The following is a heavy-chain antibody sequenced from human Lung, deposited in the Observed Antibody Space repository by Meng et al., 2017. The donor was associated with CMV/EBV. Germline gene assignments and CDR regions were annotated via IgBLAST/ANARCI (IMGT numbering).Heavy chain of an antibody. V-gene: IGHV3-20*04. Sequence: CGAGGCRYDDYARAWVRQAAGKGRECVSRINWNGGSTNYADSVKGRFTNSRDKAQNFLHMQMNSLRAEEKDLYYCAREGTLGWFDPWGQGTLVTFSS. CDR3: AREGTLGWFDP. CDR1: GCRYDDYA. D-gene: IGHD3-10*01. J-gene: IGHJ5*02. CDR2: INWNGGST.